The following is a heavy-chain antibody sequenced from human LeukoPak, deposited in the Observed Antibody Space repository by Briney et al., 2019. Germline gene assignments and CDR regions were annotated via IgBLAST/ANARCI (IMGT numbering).Heavy chain of an antibody. D-gene: IGHD3-10*01. V-gene: IGHV3-30*03. Sequence: GRSLRLSCAASGFTFNSYGMHWVRQAPGKGLEWVAVISYDGYNKYYADSVKGRFTISRDNSKNTLYLQMNSLRAEDTAVYFCAGGYYYFDYCGQGNLVTVSS. CDR1: GFTFNSYG. CDR3: AGGYYYFDY. J-gene: IGHJ4*02. CDR2: ISYDGYNK.